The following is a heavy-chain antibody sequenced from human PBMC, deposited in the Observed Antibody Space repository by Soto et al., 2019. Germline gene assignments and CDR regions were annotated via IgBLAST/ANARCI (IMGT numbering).Heavy chain of an antibody. V-gene: IGHV3-23*01. J-gene: IGHJ6*03. CDR1: GCSFNKYA. CDR3: AKCVGSGSYKNYCYYMDV. D-gene: IGHD3-10*01. CDR2: ISDAGGVT. Sequence: EVQLLQSGGGLVQPGGSLRLSCAASGCSFNKYAVTWVRQAPGKGLEWVSVISDAGGVTYYADSVKGRFTISRDNSMNTLYLQMSSLRAEDTAVYYCAKCVGSGSYKNYCYYMDVWGKGTTVTVSS.